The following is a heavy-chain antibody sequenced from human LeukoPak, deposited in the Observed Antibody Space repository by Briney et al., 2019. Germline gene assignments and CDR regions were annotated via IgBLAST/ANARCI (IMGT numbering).Heavy chain of an antibody. CDR1: GFTFSDYY. CDR3: AQTYYYGSGSYNA. J-gene: IGHJ5*02. V-gene: IGHV3-11*04. Sequence: GGSLRLSCAASGFTFSDYYMSWIRQAPGEGLEWVSYISSSGSTIYYADSVKGRFTISRDNAKNSLHLQMNSLRAEDTAVYCCAQTYYYGSGSYNAWGQGTLVTVSS. D-gene: IGHD3-10*01. CDR2: ISSSGSTI.